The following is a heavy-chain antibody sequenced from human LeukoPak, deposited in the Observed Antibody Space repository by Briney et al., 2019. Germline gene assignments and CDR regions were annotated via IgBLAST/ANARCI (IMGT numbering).Heavy chain of an antibody. J-gene: IGHJ4*02. CDR1: GFTFSNYA. CDR3: AKPLYYYDSSGPTSY. CDR2: ISYDGSNK. D-gene: IGHD3-22*01. V-gene: IGHV3-30*18. Sequence: GGSLRLSCAASGFTFSNYALHWVRQAPGKGLEWVAVISYDGSNKYYADSVKGRFTISRDNSKNTLYLQMNSLRAEDTAVYYCAKPLYYYDSSGPTSYWGQGTLVTVSS.